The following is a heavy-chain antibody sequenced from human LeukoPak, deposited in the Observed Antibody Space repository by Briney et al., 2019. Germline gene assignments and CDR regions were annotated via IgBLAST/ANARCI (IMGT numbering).Heavy chain of an antibody. Sequence: GGSLRLSCEASGFTFSSYWMHWVRQAPGKGLVWVSRINSDGSSTSYADSVKGRFTISRDNAKNTLYLQMNSLRAEDTAVYYCARDSSSSSWWTDCYYYGMDVWGQGTTVTVSS. J-gene: IGHJ6*02. CDR2: INSDGSST. D-gene: IGHD6-13*01. V-gene: IGHV3-74*01. CDR3: ARDSSSSSWWTDCYYYGMDV. CDR1: GFTFSSYW.